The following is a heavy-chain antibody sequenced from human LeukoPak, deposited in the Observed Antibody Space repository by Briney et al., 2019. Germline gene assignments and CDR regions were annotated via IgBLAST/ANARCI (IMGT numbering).Heavy chain of an antibody. CDR1: GFTFGKYW. CDR3: ARDQYDTWSRRGNFDS. V-gene: IGHV3-7*03. J-gene: IGHJ4*02. CDR2: IKLDGSEK. D-gene: IGHD3-3*01. Sequence: GGSLRLSCVASGFTFGKYWKSWVRQAPGKGLEWVANIKLDGSEKNYVDSVKGRFTISRDNTKNSLYLQMNSLRAEDTAVFYCARDQYDTWSRRGNFDSWGQGTLVIVSS.